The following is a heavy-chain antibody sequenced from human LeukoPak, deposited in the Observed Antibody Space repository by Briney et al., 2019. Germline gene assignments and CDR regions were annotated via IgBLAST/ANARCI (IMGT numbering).Heavy chain of an antibody. D-gene: IGHD6-19*01. CDR3: ARVGAVADNYYYYGMDV. CDR2: MNPNSGNT. Sequence: GASVKVSCKASGYTFTSYDINWVRQATGQGLEWMGWMNPNSGNTGYAQKSQGRVTMTRNTSISTAYMELSSLRSEDTAVYYCARVGAVADNYYYYGMDVWGQGTTVTVSS. J-gene: IGHJ6*02. V-gene: IGHV1-8*01. CDR1: GYTFTSYD.